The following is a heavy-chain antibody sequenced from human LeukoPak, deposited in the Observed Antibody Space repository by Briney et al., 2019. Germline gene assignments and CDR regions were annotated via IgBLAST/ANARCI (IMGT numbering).Heavy chain of an antibody. CDR1: GHSIATSH. V-gene: IGHV4-4*07. CDR3: ARGAGPFDY. D-gene: IGHD6-19*01. Sequence: PSETLSLTCSVSGHSIATSHWSWIRQPAGRALEWIGLFDPSGSTDYNPFLKSRVTMSVDTSNNQFSLRLNSVTAADTAVYYCARGAGPFDYWGQGTLVTVSS. CDR2: FDPSGST. J-gene: IGHJ4*02.